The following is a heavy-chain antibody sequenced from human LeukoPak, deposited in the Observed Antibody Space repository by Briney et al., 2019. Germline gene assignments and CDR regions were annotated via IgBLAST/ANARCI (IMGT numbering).Heavy chain of an antibody. CDR3: ARDFSQWLVPGY. CDR1: GYTFTGYY. D-gene: IGHD6-19*01. Sequence: EASVKVSCKASGYTFTGYYMHWARQAPGQGLEWMGRINPNSGGTNYAQKFQGRVTMTRDTSISTAYMELSRLRSDDTAVYYCARDFSQWLVPGYWGQGTLVTVSS. CDR2: INPNSGGT. V-gene: IGHV1-2*06. J-gene: IGHJ4*02.